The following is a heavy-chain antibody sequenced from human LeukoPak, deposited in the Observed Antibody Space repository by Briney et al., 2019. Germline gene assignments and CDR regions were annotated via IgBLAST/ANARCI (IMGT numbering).Heavy chain of an antibody. Sequence: SAGTCSSESISWVGQALKKGLEWMGRIIPILGIANYAQKFQGRVTITADKSTSTAYMELSSLRSEDTAVYYCARETDIVVVVAAHPGAFDIWGQGTMVTVSS. CDR3: ARETDIVVVVAAHPGAFDI. CDR2: IIPILGIA. CDR1: AGTCSSES. J-gene: IGHJ3*02. V-gene: IGHV1-69*04. D-gene: IGHD2-15*01.